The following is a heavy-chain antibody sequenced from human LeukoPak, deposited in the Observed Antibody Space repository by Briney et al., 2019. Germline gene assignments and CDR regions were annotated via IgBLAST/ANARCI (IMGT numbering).Heavy chain of an antibody. CDR1: GFTFSSYW. D-gene: IGHD3-10*01. CDR2: INSDGSST. CDR3: ARDGDYYGSGDYDY. J-gene: IGHJ4*02. V-gene: IGHV3-74*01. Sequence: GSLRLSCAASGFTFSSYWMHWVRQAPGKGLAWVSRINSDGSSTSYADSVKGRFTISRDNAKNTLYLQMNSLRAEDTAVYYCARDGDYYGSGDYDYWGQGTLVTVSS.